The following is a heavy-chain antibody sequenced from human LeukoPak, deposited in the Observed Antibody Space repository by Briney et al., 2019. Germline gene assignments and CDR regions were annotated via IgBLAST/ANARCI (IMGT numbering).Heavy chain of an antibody. CDR1: GFTFNNYP. D-gene: IGHD2-15*01. CDR2: ISDDGDT. J-gene: IGHJ4*02. Sequence: PGGSLRLSCAASGFTFNNYPMSWVRQAPGKGLEWVSAISDDGDTKYADSVKGRFTVSRDNSKNTLYLQMNRLRAEDTAVYYCASHRGYCSGGTCYSAFFDYWGQGTLVTVSS. CDR3: ASHRGYCSGGTCYSAFFDY. V-gene: IGHV3-23*01.